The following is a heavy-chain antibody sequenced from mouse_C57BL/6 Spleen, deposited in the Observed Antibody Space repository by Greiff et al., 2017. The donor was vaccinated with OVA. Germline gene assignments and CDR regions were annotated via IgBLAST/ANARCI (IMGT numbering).Heavy chain of an antibody. V-gene: IGHV1-78*01. CDR3: AKGAYGRVYFDY. D-gene: IGHD1-1*01. CDR1: GYTFTDHT. CDR2: IYPRDGST. Sequence: QVQLQQSDAELVKPGASVKISCKVSGYTFTDHTIHWMKQRPEQGLEWIGYIYPRDGSTTYNEKFKGKATFTADKSSSTAYMQLNSLTSEDSAVYFCAKGAYGRVYFDYWGQGTTLTVSS. J-gene: IGHJ2*01.